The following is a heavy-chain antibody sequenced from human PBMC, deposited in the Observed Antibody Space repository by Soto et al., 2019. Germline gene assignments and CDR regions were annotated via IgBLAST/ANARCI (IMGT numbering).Heavy chain of an antibody. D-gene: IGHD6-19*01. Sequence: GGSLRLSCSVAGFTVSDSMSWVRQAPGKGLECVSFIHSDGSTHYTDSVRGRFTISRDNSKNTLYLQMDRLRVDDTAVYFCASDASGPFDYWGQGTLVTVSS. J-gene: IGHJ4*02. CDR2: IHSDGST. V-gene: IGHV3-53*01. CDR1: GFTVSDS. CDR3: ASDASGPFDY.